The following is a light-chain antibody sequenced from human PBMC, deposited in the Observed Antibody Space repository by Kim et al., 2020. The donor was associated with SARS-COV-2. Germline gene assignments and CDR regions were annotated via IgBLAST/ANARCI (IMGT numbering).Light chain of an antibody. J-gene: IGKJ4*01. Sequence: DIQMTQSPSTLSASVGDRVTITCRASQSIDNWLAWYQQKPGKAPKLLIYKLSNLQRGVPSRFSGSGSGTEFSLTISSLQPDDFATYYCQQYNTYPLTFGGGTKLEI. CDR2: KLS. CDR1: QSIDNW. V-gene: IGKV1-5*03. CDR3: QQYNTYPLT.